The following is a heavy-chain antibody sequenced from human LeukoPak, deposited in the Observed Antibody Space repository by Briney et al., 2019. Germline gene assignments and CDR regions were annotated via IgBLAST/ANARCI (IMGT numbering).Heavy chain of an antibody. CDR2: IESGGKT. J-gene: IGHJ4*02. V-gene: IGHV3-53*01. D-gene: IGHD2-15*01. CDR1: ELTVSGNF. Sequence: GGSLRLSCAASELTVSGNFMTWVRQAPGQGLEWVSLIESGGKTHYADSVKGRFIISRDDSKNMLYLQMNSLRADDTAVYYCAREKYCRGGACYGSFDYWGQGTLVTVSS. CDR3: AREKYCRGGACYGSFDY.